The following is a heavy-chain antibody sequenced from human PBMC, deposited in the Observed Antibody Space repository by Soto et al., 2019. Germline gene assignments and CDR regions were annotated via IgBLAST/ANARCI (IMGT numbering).Heavy chain of an antibody. J-gene: IGHJ6*03. V-gene: IGHV3-23*01. CDR3: AKGSGGYCSSTSCYQYYYYYYMDV. D-gene: IGHD2-2*01. Sequence: GGSLRLSCAASGFTFSSYAMSWVRQAPGKGLEWVSAISGSGGSTYYADSVEGRFTISRDNSKNTLFLQMNSLRAEDTAVYYCAKGSGGYCSSTSCYQYYYYYYMDVWGKGTTVTVSS. CDR2: ISGSGGST. CDR1: GFTFSSYA.